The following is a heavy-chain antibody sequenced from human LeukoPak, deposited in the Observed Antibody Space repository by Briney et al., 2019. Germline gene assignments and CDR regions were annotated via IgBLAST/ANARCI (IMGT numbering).Heavy chain of an antibody. V-gene: IGHV4-59*01. J-gene: IGHJ6*03. Sequence: PSETLSLTCTVSGGSISSYYWSWIRQPPGKGLEWIGYIYYSGSTNYNPSLKSRVTISVDTSKNQFSLKLSSVTAADTAVYYCARVKRGYSYGLYYYYYYMDVWGKGTTVTVSS. CDR1: GGSISSYY. CDR2: IYYSGST. D-gene: IGHD5-18*01. CDR3: ARVKRGYSYGLYYYYYYMDV.